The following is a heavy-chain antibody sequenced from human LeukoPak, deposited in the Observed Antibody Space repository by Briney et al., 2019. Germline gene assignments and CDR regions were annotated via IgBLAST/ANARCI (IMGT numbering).Heavy chain of an antibody. V-gene: IGHV4-59*01. CDR2: IYYSGST. CDR3: ARDYYGSGSAHDAFDI. Sequence: PSETLSLTCTVSGGSISSYYWSWIRQPPGKGLEWIGYIYYSGSTNYNPSLKSRVTISVDTSKNQFSLKLSSVTAADTAVYYCARDYYGSGSAHDAFDIWGQGTMVTVSS. D-gene: IGHD3-10*01. CDR1: GGSISSYY. J-gene: IGHJ3*02.